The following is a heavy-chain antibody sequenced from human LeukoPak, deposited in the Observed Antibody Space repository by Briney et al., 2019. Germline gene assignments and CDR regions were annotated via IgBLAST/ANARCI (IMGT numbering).Heavy chain of an antibody. D-gene: IGHD6-19*01. V-gene: IGHV4-59*12. J-gene: IGHJ4*02. Sequence: SETLSLTCTVSGGSISSYYWSWIRQPPGKGLEWIGEIYHSGSTNYNPSLKSRVTISVDKSKNQFSLKLSSVTAADTAVYYCAGRGAGTSYWGQGTLVTVSS. CDR2: IYHSGST. CDR1: GGSISSYY. CDR3: AGRGAGTSY.